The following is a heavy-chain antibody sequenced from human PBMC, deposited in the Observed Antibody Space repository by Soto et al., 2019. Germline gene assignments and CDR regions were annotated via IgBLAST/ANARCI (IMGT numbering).Heavy chain of an antibody. Sequence: EVQLVESGGGLVQPGGSLRLSCAASGFTFSSYAMHWVRQAPGKGLEYVSAISSNGGSTYYANSVKGRFTISRDNSKNTLYLQMGSLRAEDMAVYYCARDMGGYSGYGLDYWGQGTLVTVSS. D-gene: IGHD5-12*01. J-gene: IGHJ4*02. CDR1: GFTFSSYA. CDR2: ISSNGGST. V-gene: IGHV3-64*01. CDR3: ARDMGGYSGYGLDY.